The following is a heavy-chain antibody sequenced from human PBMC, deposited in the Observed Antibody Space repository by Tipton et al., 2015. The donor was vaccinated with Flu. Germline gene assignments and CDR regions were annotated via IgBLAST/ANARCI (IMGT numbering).Heavy chain of an antibody. D-gene: IGHD1-1*01. CDR1: GFSFSDYY. CDR2: IYYSGTT. CDR3: ARDLWNDRRAYYYYGVDV. Sequence: GSLRLSCAASGFSFSDYYMSWVRQAPGEGLEWIGSIYYSGTTYYNPSLKSRVTISVDSSKNEFSLTLASLTAADTAVYYCARDLWNDRRAYYYYGVDVWGQGTTVTVSS. J-gene: IGHJ6*02. V-gene: IGHV4-39*07.